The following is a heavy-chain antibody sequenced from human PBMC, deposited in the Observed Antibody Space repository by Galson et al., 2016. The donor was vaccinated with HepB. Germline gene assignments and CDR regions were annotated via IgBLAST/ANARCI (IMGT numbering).Heavy chain of an antibody. CDR1: GFTVSNNF. J-gene: IGHJ4*02. V-gene: IGHV3-7*03. D-gene: IGHD1-26*01. CDR3: ARDRGGTYSNCFDY. CDR2: IKQDGSEK. Sequence: SLRLSCAASGFTVSNNFMRWVRQAPGKGLEWVANIKQDGSEKYYVDSVKGRFTISRDNAKNSLYLQINSLSAEDTAVYYCARDRGGTYSNCFDYWGQGTMVTVSS.